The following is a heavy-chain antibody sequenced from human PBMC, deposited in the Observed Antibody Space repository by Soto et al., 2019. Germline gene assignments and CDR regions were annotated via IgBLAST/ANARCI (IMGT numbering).Heavy chain of an antibody. CDR3: AKDIGITIFGVVILYGMDV. V-gene: IGHV3-30*18. CDR2: ISYDGSNK. J-gene: IGHJ6*02. D-gene: IGHD3-3*01. Sequence: GGSLRLSCAACGVTFRSYGMHWVRQAPGKGLEWVAVISYDGSNKYYADSVKGRFTISRDNSKNTLYLQMNSLRAEDTAVYYCAKDIGITIFGVVILYGMDVWGQGTTVTVSS. CDR1: GVTFRSYG.